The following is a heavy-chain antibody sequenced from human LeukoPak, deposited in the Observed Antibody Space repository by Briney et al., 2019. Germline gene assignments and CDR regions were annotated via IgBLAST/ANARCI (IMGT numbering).Heavy chain of an antibody. V-gene: IGHV1-69*13. CDR1: GYTFTGYY. J-gene: IGHJ3*02. Sequence: GASVKVSCKASGYTFTGYYMHWVRQAPGQGLEWMGGIIPIFGTANYAQKFQGRVTITADESTSTAYMELSSLRSEDTAVYYCARIAQDAFDIWGQGTMVTVSS. D-gene: IGHD2-15*01. CDR2: IIPIFGTA. CDR3: ARIAQDAFDI.